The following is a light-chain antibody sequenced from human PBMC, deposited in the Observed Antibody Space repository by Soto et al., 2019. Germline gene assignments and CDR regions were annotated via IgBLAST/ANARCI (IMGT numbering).Light chain of an antibody. CDR1: RNIRAY. V-gene: IGKV1-39*01. J-gene: IGKJ4*01. Sequence: DIQMTQSPSSLSASVGDTVTISCRASRNIRAYLNWYQHKPGKAPNLLIYGATTLHSGVPSRFSGSGSGTDFSLTISSLQPEDFATYYCQQTFSVTPLTFGGGTKVEI. CDR3: QQTFSVTPLT. CDR2: GAT.